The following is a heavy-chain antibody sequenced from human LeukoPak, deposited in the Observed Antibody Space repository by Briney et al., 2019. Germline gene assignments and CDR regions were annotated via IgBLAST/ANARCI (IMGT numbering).Heavy chain of an antibody. J-gene: IGHJ4*02. V-gene: IGHV4-39*01. D-gene: IGHD2-15*01. CDR2: IYYSGST. Sequence: PSETLSLTCTVSGGPISSTSHYWGWIRQPPGKGLECIGSIYYSGSTSYNPSLKSRVTISVDTSKNQFSLKLSSVTAADTAVYYCARHESIVMVVAARGFDYWGQGTLVTVSS. CDR1: GGPISSTSHY. CDR3: ARHESIVMVVAARGFDY.